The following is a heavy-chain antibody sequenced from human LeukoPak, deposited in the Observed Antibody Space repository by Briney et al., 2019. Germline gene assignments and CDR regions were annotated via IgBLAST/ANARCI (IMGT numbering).Heavy chain of an antibody. CDR1: GYTFTSYG. J-gene: IGHJ4*02. CDR3: AASSPLDFRSGYSLIL. CDR2: ISAYNGNT. Sequence: ASVKVSCKASGYTFTSYGISWVRQAPGQGLEWMGWISAYNGNTNYAQKLQGRVTMTTDTSTSTAYMELRSLRSDDTAVYYCAASSPLDFRSGYSLILWGQGTLVTVSS. V-gene: IGHV1-18*01. D-gene: IGHD3-3*01.